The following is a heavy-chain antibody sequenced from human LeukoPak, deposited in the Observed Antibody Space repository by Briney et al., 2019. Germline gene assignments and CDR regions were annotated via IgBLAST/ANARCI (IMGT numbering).Heavy chain of an antibody. J-gene: IGHJ4*02. D-gene: IGHD4-17*01. V-gene: IGHV1-18*01. Sequence: GASVKVSCKASGGTFSSYAISWVRQAPGQGLEWMGWISAYNGNTNYAQKLQGRVTMTTDTSTSTAYMELRSLRSDDTAVYYCAYTTVTSFDYWGQGTLVTVSS. CDR3: AYTTVTSFDY. CDR1: GGTFSSYA. CDR2: ISAYNGNT.